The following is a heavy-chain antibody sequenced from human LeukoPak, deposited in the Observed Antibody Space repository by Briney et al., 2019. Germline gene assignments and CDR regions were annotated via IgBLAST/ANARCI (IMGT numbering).Heavy chain of an antibody. CDR3: ARVADYSNSAHADY. CDR1: GFTFSSYG. D-gene: IGHD4-11*01. CDR2: IWYDGSNK. Sequence: GRSLRISCAASGFTFSSYGMHWVRQAPGKGLEWVAVIWYDGSNKNYADSVKGRFTISRDNSKNTLYLQMNSLRAEDTAVYYCARVADYSNSAHADYWGQGTLVTVSS. V-gene: IGHV3-33*01. J-gene: IGHJ4*02.